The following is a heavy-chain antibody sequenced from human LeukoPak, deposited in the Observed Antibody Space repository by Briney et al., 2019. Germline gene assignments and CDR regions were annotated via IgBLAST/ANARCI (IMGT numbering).Heavy chain of an antibody. CDR3: ARNGYYSSDY. Sequence: PSGTLSLTCVVSGGPITNDNWWNWVRQPPGKGLEWIGEIHHTGRTSYNPSLKSRVTISVDKSKNEFSLKVTSVTAADTAVYYCARNGYYSSDYWGQGTLVTVSS. CDR2: IHHTGRT. D-gene: IGHD3-22*01. J-gene: IGHJ4*02. CDR1: GGPITNDNW. V-gene: IGHV4-4*02.